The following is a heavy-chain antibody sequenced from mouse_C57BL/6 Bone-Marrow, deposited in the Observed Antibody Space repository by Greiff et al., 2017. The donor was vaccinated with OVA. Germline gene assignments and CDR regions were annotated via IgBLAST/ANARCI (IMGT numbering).Heavy chain of an antibody. Sequence: VQGVESGPELVRPGVSVKISCKGSGYTFTDYAMHWVKQSHAKSLEWIGVISTYYGDASYNQKFKDKATMTVDKSSSTAYMELARLTSEDSAVYYCARWLLRGTWFAYWGQGTLVTVSA. J-gene: IGHJ3*01. D-gene: IGHD2-3*01. CDR1: GYTFTDYA. V-gene: IGHV1-67*01. CDR2: ISTYYGDA. CDR3: ARWLLRGTWFAY.